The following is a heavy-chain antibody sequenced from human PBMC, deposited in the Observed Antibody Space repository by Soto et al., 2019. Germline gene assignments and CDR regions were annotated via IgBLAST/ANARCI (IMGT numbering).Heavy chain of an antibody. CDR1: GFTLSTYW. J-gene: IGHJ6*03. CDR3: ARVDSLIIITEYYYYMDV. Sequence: GGSLRLSCAASGFTLSTYWMCWVRQAPGRGLEWVANIKQDGSDKYYLDSVKGRFTISRDNAKNSLDLQMNSLRAEDTAVYYCARVDSLIIITEYYYYMDVWGKGTTVTVSS. D-gene: IGHD3-16*01. V-gene: IGHV3-7*01. CDR2: IKQDGSDK.